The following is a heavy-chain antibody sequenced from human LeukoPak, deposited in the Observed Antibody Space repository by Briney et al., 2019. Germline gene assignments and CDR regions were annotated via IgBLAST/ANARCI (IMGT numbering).Heavy chain of an antibody. J-gene: IGHJ3*02. Sequence: GASVKVSCKASGYTFTSYYMHWVRQATGQGLEWMGIINPSGGSTSYAQKFQGRVTMTRDTSTSTVYMELSSLRSEDTAVYYCASLAYCGGDCYGDAFDIWGQGTMVTVSS. V-gene: IGHV1-46*01. CDR1: GYTFTSYY. CDR2: INPSGGST. D-gene: IGHD2-21*02. CDR3: ASLAYCGGDCYGDAFDI.